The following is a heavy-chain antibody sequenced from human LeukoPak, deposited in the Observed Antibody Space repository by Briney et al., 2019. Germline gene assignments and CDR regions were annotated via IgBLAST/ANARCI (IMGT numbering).Heavy chain of an antibody. CDR1: GYTFTSCA. Sequence: ASVKVSCKASGYTFTSCAMHWVRQAPGQRLEWMGWINAGNGNTKYSQEFQGRVTITRDTSASTAYMELSSLRSEDMAVYYCARDRGGHTDYYDSSGYTLDYWGQGTLVTVSS. D-gene: IGHD3-22*01. J-gene: IGHJ4*02. V-gene: IGHV1-3*03. CDR3: ARDRGGHTDYYDSSGYTLDY. CDR2: INAGNGNT.